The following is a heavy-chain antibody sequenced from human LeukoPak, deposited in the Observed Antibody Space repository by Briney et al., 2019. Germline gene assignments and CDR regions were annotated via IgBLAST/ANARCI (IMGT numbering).Heavy chain of an antibody. CDR2: IYYSGST. Sequence: SETLSLTCTVSGGSISDYYWSWIRQPPGKGLEWIGYIYYSGSTNYNPSLESRVTMSVDTSKNQFSLKLSSVTAADTAVYHCARGDSSGRVDSWGQGTLVTVSS. CDR3: ARGDSSGRVDS. J-gene: IGHJ4*02. CDR1: GGSISDYY. D-gene: IGHD6-19*01. V-gene: IGHV4-59*01.